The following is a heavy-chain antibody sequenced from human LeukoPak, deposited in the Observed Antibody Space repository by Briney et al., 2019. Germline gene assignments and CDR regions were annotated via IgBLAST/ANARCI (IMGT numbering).Heavy chain of an antibody. CDR2: FSLDTDRI. CDR3: TKDITPGGADV. CDR1: GFTLDRYA. D-gene: IGHD3-10*01. J-gene: IGHJ6*02. Sequence: HPGGSLRLSCVASGFTLDRYAMHWVRQAPGKGLEWVAGFSLDTDRIDYADSVKGRFTVSKDDAKKTLYLQMNNLRTEDTALYFCTKDITPGGADVWGQGTTVTVSS. V-gene: IGHV3-9*01.